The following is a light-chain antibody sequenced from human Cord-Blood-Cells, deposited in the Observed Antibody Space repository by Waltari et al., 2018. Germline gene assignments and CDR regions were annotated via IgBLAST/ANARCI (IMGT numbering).Light chain of an antibody. J-gene: IGKJ1*01. Sequence: ELVLTQSPSTLSLSPGERATLSCRASQSVSNNLAWYQQKPGQAPRLLIYDASNRATGIPAMFSGSGAGTAFTLTISSLEPEDFAVYYCQQRRNWPRTFGQGTKVEL. CDR2: DAS. V-gene: IGKV3-11*01. CDR3: QQRRNWPRT. CDR1: QSVSNN.